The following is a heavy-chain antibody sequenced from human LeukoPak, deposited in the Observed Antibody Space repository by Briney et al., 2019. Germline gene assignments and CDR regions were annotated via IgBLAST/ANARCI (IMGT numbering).Heavy chain of an antibody. D-gene: IGHD4-17*01. CDR1: GFTFSSYS. CDR3: ARAHGDYAPVGY. J-gene: IGHJ4*02. V-gene: IGHV3-21*01. Sequence: GGSLRLSCAASGFTFSSYSMNWVRQAPGKGLEWVSSISSSSSYIYYADSVKGRLTISRDNAKNSLYLQMNSLRAEDTAVYYCARAHGDYAPVGYWGQGTLVTVSS. CDR2: ISSSSSYI.